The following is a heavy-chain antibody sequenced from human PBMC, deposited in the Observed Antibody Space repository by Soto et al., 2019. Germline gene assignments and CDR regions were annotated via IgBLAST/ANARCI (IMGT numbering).Heavy chain of an antibody. CDR1: GYSFTSYW. V-gene: IGHV5-51*01. D-gene: IGHD5-12*01. Sequence: GESLKISCKGSGYSFTSYWIGWVRQMPGKGLEWMGIIYPGDSDTRYSPSFQGQVTISADKSISTAYLQWSSLKASDTAMYYCARRPLEYSGYSSGSFDIWGQGTMVTVS. CDR3: ARRPLEYSGYSSGSFDI. J-gene: IGHJ3*02. CDR2: IYPGDSDT.